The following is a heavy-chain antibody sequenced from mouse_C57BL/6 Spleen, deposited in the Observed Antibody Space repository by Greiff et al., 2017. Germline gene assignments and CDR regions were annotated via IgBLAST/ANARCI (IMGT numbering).Heavy chain of an antibody. CDR1: GFTFSSYG. CDR3: ASPSDSSGYGFDY. V-gene: IGHV5-6*02. CDR2: ISSGGSYT. J-gene: IGHJ2*01. D-gene: IGHD3-2*02. Sequence: EVMLVESGGDLVKPGGSLKLSCAASGFTFSSYGMSWVRQTPDKRLEWVATISSGGSYTYYPDSVKGRFTISRDNAKNTLYLQMSSLKSEDTAMXYCASPSDSSGYGFDYWGQGTTLTVSS.